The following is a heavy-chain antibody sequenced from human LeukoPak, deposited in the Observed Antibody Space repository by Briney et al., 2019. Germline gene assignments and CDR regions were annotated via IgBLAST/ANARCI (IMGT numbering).Heavy chain of an antibody. D-gene: IGHD1-26*01. CDR3: TTGGVGAQFLLN. V-gene: IGHV3-15*01. J-gene: IGHJ4*02. CDR2: IKSKTDGGTT. Sequence: PGGSLRLSCAASGLTFSNAWMSWVRQAPGKGLEWVGRIKSKTDGGTTDYAAPVKGRFTISRDDSKNTLYLQMNSLKTEDTAVYYCTTGGVGAQFLLNWGQGTLVTVSS. CDR1: GLTFSNAW.